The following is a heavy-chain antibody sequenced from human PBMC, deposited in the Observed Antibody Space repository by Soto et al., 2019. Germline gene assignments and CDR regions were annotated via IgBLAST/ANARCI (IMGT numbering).Heavy chain of an antibody. CDR1: GYSFTNFG. CDR3: ASGKMVRGPRPPYYFYFGMDV. D-gene: IGHD3-10*01. Sequence: QVQRVQSGLEVKKPGASVKVSCKASGYSFTNFGFNWVRQAPGQGLEWMGWVSNYNGNSKYAQKFQGRVTMTTDTSANTAYMELGSLRSDDTALYYCASGKMVRGPRPPYYFYFGMDVWGQGTTLIVSS. V-gene: IGHV1-18*01. J-gene: IGHJ6*02. CDR2: VSNYNGNS.